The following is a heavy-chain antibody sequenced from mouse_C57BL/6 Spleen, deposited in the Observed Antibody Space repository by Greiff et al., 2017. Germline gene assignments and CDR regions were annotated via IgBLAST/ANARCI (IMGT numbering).Heavy chain of an antibody. CDR3: VFHRGDAMDY. CDR2: IRSKSNNYAT. Sequence: EVMLVESGGGLVQPKGSLKLSCAASGFSFNTYAMNWVRQAPGKGLEWVARIRSKSNNYATYYADSVKDRFTISRDDSESMLYLQMNNLKTEDTAMYYCVFHRGDAMDYWGQGTSVTVSS. D-gene: IGHD3-1*01. CDR1: GFSFNTYA. J-gene: IGHJ4*01. V-gene: IGHV10-1*01.